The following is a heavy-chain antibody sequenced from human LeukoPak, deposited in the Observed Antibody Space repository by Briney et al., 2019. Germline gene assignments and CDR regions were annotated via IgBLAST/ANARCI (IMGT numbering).Heavy chain of an antibody. Sequence: SETLSLTCTVSGGSLSSGGYYCGWVRQHPGKGLEWVGYIYYSGSTYYNPSLKSRVTISVDTSKNQFSLKLSSVTAADTAVYYCARDGQHQSDYFDYWGQGTLVTVSS. CDR1: GGSLSSGGYY. J-gene: IGHJ4*02. D-gene: IGHD6-13*01. V-gene: IGHV4-31*03. CDR3: ARDGQHQSDYFDY. CDR2: IYYSGST.